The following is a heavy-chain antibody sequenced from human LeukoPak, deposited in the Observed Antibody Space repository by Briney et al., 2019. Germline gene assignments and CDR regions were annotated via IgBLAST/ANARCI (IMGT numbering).Heavy chain of an antibody. CDR1: GFTFNSYG. J-gene: IGHJ4*02. CDR3: ARGLPPVMKYYFDY. V-gene: IGHV3-33*01. CDR2: MWYDGSNK. D-gene: IGHD4-11*01. Sequence: PGGSLRLSCAASGFTFNSYGMHWVRQAPGKGLEWVAVMWYDGSNKYYADSVKGRLTISRDDSKNTLYLQMNSLRAEDTAMYYCARGLPPVMKYYFDYWGQGTLVTVSS.